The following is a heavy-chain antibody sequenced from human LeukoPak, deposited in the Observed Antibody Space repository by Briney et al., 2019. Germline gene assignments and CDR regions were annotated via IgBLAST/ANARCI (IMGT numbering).Heavy chain of an antibody. CDR3: AKDSGEYYDSSGYAGLGYYYYGMDV. D-gene: IGHD3-22*01. CDR1: GFTFSSYA. CDR2: ISGSGGST. Sequence: GGSLRLSCAASGFTFSSYAMSWVRQAPGKGLEWVSTISGSGGSTYYADSVKGRLTISRDNSKNTLYLQMNSLRAEDTAVYYCAKDSGEYYDSSGYAGLGYYYYGMDVWGQGTTVTVSS. V-gene: IGHV3-23*01. J-gene: IGHJ6*02.